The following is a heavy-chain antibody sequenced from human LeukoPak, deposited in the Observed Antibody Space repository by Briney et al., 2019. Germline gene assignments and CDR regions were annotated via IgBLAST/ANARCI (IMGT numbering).Heavy chain of an antibody. CDR1: GYSFISHW. Sequence: GESLQISCQASGYSFISHWIGWVRQRPGQGLEFMGIIYPYDSDTKYSPSLQGQVTISVDKSIGITYLQWRSLKASDTAMYFCLRLGAGDLGYFYYYIDVWGKGTTVTVSS. V-gene: IGHV5-51*01. CDR3: LRLGAGDLGYFYYYIDV. J-gene: IGHJ6*03. CDR2: IYPYDSDT. D-gene: IGHD2-21*02.